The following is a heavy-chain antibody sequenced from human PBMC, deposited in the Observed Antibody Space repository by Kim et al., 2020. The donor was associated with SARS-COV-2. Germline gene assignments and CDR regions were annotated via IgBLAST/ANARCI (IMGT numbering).Heavy chain of an antibody. V-gene: IGHV1-3*01. J-gene: IGHJ6*02. CDR1: GYTFTSYA. D-gene: IGHD3-10*01. CDR2: INAGNGNT. CDR3: ASPLNPYYYGSGSYYGPGYYYYYGMDV. Sequence: ASVKVSCKASGYTFTSYAMHWVRQAPGQRLEWMGWINAGNGNTKYSQKFQGRVTITRDTSASTAYMELSSLRSEDTAVYYCASPLNPYYYGSGSYYGPGYYYYYGMDVWGQGTTVTVSS.